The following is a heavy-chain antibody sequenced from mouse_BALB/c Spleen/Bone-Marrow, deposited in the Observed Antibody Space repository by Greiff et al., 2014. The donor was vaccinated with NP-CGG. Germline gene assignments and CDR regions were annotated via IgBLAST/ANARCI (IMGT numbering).Heavy chain of an antibody. CDR2: INPTTSYT. CDR1: GYTFTTFW. D-gene: IGHD2-1*01. CDR3: ANGNSFAY. Sequence: VQVVESGAELAKPGASVKMSCKASGYTFTTFWMHWVKQRPGQGLEWIGYINPTTSYTEYSQKFKDKATLTADKSSSTAYMQLSSLTSEDSAVYYCANGNSFAYWGQGTLVTVSA. V-gene: IGHV1-7*01. J-gene: IGHJ3*01.